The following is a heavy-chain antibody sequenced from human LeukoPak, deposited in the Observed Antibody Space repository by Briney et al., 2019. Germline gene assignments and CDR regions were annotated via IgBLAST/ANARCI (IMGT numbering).Heavy chain of an antibody. V-gene: IGHV4-31*03. CDR3: AREGVGGYSCGYVY. Sequence: PSQTLSLTCTVSGGSISSGGYYWSWIRQHPGKVLELIGYIYYSGSTYYNPSLKSRVTISVDTSKNQFSLKLSSVTAADTAVYYCAREGVGGYSCGYVYWGQGTLVTVSS. CDR1: GGSISSGGYY. D-gene: IGHD5-18*01. J-gene: IGHJ4*02. CDR2: IYYSGST.